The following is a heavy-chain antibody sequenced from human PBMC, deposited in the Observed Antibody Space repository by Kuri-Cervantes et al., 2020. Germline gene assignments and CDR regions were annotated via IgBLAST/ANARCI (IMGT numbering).Heavy chain of an antibody. D-gene: IGHD4-17*01. J-gene: IGHJ6*03. CDR3: ARDWAAEDYGDYGGDDYYYYMDV. CDR1: GFTFSDYA. CDR2: ISFDGNNK. V-gene: IGHV3-30-3*01. Sequence: GESLKISCVVSGFTFSDYAMHWVRQAPGKGLEWLAVISFDGNNKYYADSVKGRFTISRDNSKSALSLQMNSLRAEDTAVYYCARDWAAEDYGDYGGDDYYYYMDVWGKGTTVTVSS.